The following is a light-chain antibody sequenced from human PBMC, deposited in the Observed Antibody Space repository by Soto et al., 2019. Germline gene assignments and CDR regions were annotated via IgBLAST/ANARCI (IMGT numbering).Light chain of an antibody. V-gene: IGKV1-12*01. Sequence: DIQMTQLPSSMSASVGDRVTITCRGSQGISRWLAWYHQKPGKAPNLLIYSASTLHSGVPSRFSGSGSGTDFTLTISSLQPEDFGTYYCQQANSFPLTFGPGTKVDMK. J-gene: IGKJ3*01. CDR1: QGISRW. CDR2: SAS. CDR3: QQANSFPLT.